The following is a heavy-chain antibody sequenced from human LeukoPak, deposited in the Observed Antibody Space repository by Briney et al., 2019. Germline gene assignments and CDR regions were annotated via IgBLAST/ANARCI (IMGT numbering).Heavy chain of an antibody. Sequence: PSETLSLTCAVYGGSFSGYYWSWIRQPPGKGLEWIGEINHSGSTNYNPSLKSRVTLSVDTSKNQFSLKLSSVTAADTAVYYCARAEDYWGQGTLVTVSS. CDR2: INHSGST. CDR1: GGSFSGYY. J-gene: IGHJ4*02. V-gene: IGHV4-34*01. CDR3: ARAEDY.